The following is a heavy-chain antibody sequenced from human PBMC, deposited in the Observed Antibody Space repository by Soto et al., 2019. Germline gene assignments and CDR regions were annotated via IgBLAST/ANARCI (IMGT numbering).Heavy chain of an antibody. J-gene: IGHJ4*02. CDR2: IYHNGKT. CDR3: PRDGGYSLDY. CDR1: GGSISSGYYY. Sequence: QVQLQESGPGLVKPSQTLSLTCTVSGGSISSGYYYWSWIRQPPGEGLEWIGYIYHNGKTHYNPSLEGRLTLSVDTSKNQLSLKLTSVTAADTAVYYCPRDGGYSLDYWGQGTPVTVSS. D-gene: IGHD3-22*01. V-gene: IGHV4-30-4*01.